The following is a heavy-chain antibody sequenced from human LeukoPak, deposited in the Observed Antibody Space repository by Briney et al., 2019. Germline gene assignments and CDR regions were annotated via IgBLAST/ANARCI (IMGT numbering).Heavy chain of an antibody. CDR2: INPNSGGT. J-gene: IGHJ4*02. CDR3: ARVAGIAVAGTDYFDY. Sequence: ASVKVSCKASGYTFTGYYMHWVRQAPGQGLEWMGWINPNSGGTNYAQKFQGRVTMTRDTSISTAYMELSRLRSDDTAVYYCARVAGIAVAGTDYFDYWGQGTLVTVSS. D-gene: IGHD6-19*01. CDR1: GYTFTGYY. V-gene: IGHV1-2*02.